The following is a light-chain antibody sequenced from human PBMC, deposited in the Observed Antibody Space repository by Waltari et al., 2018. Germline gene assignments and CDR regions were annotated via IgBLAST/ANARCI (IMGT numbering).Light chain of an antibody. V-gene: IGLV7-46*01. CDR2: DIN. CDR3: MLSYSGFSV. Sequence: QAVVTQEPSLTVAPGGTVTLTCGSSTGDVISGHYPYWFQQKPGQGPRTLIYDINDKHSWTPARFSGSLLGGRAALTLSGAQAEDEADYYCMLSYSGFSVFGGGTRLTVL. CDR1: TGDVISGHY. J-gene: IGLJ2*01.